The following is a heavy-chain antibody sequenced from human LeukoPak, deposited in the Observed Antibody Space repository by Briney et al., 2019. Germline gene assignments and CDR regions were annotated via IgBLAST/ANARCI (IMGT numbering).Heavy chain of an antibody. CDR2: IYPGDSDT. CDR1: GYSFTSYW. D-gene: IGHD3-10*01. J-gene: IGHJ3*02. V-gene: IGHV5-51*01. Sequence: GESLKISCKGSGYSFTSYWIGWVRQMPGKGLEWMGIIYPGDSDTRYSPSFQGQVTISADKSISTAYPQWSSLKASDTAMYYCARQPAILGDAFDIWGQGTMVTVSS. CDR3: ARQPAILGDAFDI.